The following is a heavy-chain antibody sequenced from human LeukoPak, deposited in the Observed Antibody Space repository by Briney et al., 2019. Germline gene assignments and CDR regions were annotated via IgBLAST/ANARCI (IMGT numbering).Heavy chain of an antibody. V-gene: IGHV3-7*01. Sequence: QPGGSLRLSCETSGSTFSTSWMAWVRQAPGKGLEWVANISPDGSATFYVDSVRGRFTISRDNAKSSLHLQMYSLRADDTAVYYCAKSVDSWGQGTLVTVSS. CDR3: AKSVDS. CDR2: ISPDGSAT. CDR1: GSTFSTSW. J-gene: IGHJ4*02.